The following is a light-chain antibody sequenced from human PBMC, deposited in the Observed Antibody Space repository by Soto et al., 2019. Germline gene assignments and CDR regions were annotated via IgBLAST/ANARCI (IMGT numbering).Light chain of an antibody. J-gene: IGKJ1*01. CDR2: GAS. CDR1: QSVSTN. V-gene: IGKV3-15*01. CDR3: QQYNNWLWT. Sequence: EIVMTQSPATLSVSPGERATLSCRASQSVSTNLAWYQQRPGQAPRLLVYGASTRATGIPARFSASGSGTDFALSISSLRSEDSAVYYCQQYNNWLWTFGQGTKVDIK.